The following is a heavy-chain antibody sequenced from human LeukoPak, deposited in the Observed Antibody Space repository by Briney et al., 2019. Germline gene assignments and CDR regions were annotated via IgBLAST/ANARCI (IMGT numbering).Heavy chain of an antibody. Sequence: SGTLSLTCAVYGGSFSGYYWSWIRQPPGKGLEWIGEINHSGSTNYNPSLKSRVTISVDTSKNQFSLKLYSVTAADTAVYYCARGGAYYYGSSGYYPPFDYWGQGTLVTVSS. J-gene: IGHJ4*02. CDR2: INHSGST. CDR3: ARGGAYYYGSSGYYPPFDY. V-gene: IGHV4-34*01. D-gene: IGHD3-22*01. CDR1: GGSFSGYY.